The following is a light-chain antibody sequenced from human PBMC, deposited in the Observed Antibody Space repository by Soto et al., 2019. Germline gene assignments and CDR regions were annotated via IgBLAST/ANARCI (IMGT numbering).Light chain of an antibody. V-gene: IGKV3-20*01. CDR3: QQYVSSPWA. CDR1: QRVTNSF. J-gene: IGKJ1*01. CDR2: GAS. Sequence: EIVLAQSPGTLSLSPGERATLSCRASQRVTNSFLAWYQQKPGQAPRLLIYGASRRATGIPDRFTGSGSGTDFTLTISRLEPEDFAVYYCQQYVSSPWAFGQGTTVEI.